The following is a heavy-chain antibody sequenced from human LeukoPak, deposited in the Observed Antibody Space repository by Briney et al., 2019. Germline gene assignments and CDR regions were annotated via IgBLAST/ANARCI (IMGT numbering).Heavy chain of an antibody. D-gene: IGHD2-21*02. V-gene: IGHV5-51*01. CDR1: GYNFTSHW. CDR3: ARGHHVVVATATWASDAFDL. CDR2: IYPGDSDS. Sequence: RGESLKISCKGSGYNFTSHWIGWVRQMPGKGLEWMGIIYPGDSDSRQSPSLRGQVTISADKSINTAYLQWNSLKASDTAMYYCARGHHVVVATATWASDAFDLWGQGTMVTVSS. J-gene: IGHJ3*01.